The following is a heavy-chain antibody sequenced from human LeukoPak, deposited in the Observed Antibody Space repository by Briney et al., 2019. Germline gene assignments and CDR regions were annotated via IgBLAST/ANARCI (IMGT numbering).Heavy chain of an antibody. CDR3: ARVFMGIDY. Sequence: SETLSLTCTVSGGSISSGDYYWSWIRQPPGKGLEWIGYIYYSGSTYYNPSLKSRVTISVDTSKDQFSLKLSSVTPADTAVYYCARVFMGIDYWGQGTLVTVSS. CDR2: IYYSGST. CDR1: GGSISSGDYY. J-gene: IGHJ4*02. D-gene: IGHD7-27*01. V-gene: IGHV4-30-4*08.